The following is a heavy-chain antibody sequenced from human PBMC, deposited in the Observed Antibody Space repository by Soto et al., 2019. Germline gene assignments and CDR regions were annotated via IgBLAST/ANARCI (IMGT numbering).Heavy chain of an antibody. J-gene: IGHJ4*02. CDR2: IKQDGSEK. CDR1: GFTFSSYW. Sequence: GGSLRLSCAASGFTFSSYWMSWVRQAPGKGLEWVANIKQDGSEKYYVDSVKGRFTISRDNAKNSLYLQMNSLRAEDTAVYYCARGDIYSGYDYDYWGQGTLVTVSS. V-gene: IGHV3-7*01. D-gene: IGHD5-12*01. CDR3: ARGDIYSGYDYDY.